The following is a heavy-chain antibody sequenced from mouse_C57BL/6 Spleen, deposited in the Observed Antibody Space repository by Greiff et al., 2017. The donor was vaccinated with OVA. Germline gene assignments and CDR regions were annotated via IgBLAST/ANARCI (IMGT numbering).Heavy chain of an antibody. CDR3: ARSGDYGSSYEAWFAY. Sequence: QVQLQQSGAELVRPGSSVKLSCKASGYTFTSYWMHWVKQRPIQGLEWIGNIDPSDSETHYNQKFKDKATLTVDKSSSTAYMQLSSLTSEDSAVYYCARSGDYGSSYEAWFAYWGQGTLVTVSA. D-gene: IGHD1-1*01. CDR1: GYTFTSYW. V-gene: IGHV1-52*01. CDR2: IDPSDSET. J-gene: IGHJ3*01.